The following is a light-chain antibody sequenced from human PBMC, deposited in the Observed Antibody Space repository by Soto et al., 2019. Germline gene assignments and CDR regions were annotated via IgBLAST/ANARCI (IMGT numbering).Light chain of an antibody. V-gene: IGLV2-14*03. Sequence: QSALTQPASGSGSPGQSSTISYTGTSSDVGGYNYVSWYQHHPGKAPKLMIYDVSNRPSGVSNRFSGSKSGNTASLIISGLQAEDEADYYCSSYTSSSTLSTYVFGTGTKVTVL. CDR2: DVS. CDR1: SSDVGGYNY. J-gene: IGLJ1*01. CDR3: SSYTSSSTLSTYV.